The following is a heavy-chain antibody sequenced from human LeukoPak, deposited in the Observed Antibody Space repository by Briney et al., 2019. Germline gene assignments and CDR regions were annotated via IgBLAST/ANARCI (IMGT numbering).Heavy chain of an antibody. CDR3: SGGYAKRGYYYYYMDV. J-gene: IGHJ6*03. CDR1: GGTFSGYA. CDR2: IIPIFGTA. Sequence: GSSVKVSCKASGGTFSGYAISWVRQAPGQGLEWMGGIIPIFGTANYAQKFQGRVTITTDESTSTAYMELSSLRSEDTAVYYCSGGYAKRGYYYYYMDVWGKGTTVTVSS. V-gene: IGHV1-69*05. D-gene: IGHD5-12*01.